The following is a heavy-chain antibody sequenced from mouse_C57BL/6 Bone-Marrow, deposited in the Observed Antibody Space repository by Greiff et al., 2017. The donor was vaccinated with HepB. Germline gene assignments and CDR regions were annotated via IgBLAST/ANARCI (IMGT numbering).Heavy chain of an antibody. CDR2: IDPDNGDT. Sequence: VKLQQSGAELVRPGASVKLSCTASGFNIKDDYMHWVKQRPEQGLEWIGWIDPDNGDTEYASKFQGKATITADTSSNTAYLQLSSLTSEDTAVYYCTYYYGSSYGYWYFDVWGTGTTVTVSS. J-gene: IGHJ1*03. CDR3: TYYYGSSYGYWYFDV. D-gene: IGHD1-1*01. CDR1: GFNIKDDY. V-gene: IGHV14-4*01.